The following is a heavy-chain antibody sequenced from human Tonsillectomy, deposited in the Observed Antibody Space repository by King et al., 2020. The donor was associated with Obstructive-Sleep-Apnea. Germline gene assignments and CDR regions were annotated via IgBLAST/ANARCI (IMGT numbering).Heavy chain of an antibody. CDR1: GGTFSSYA. V-gene: IGHV1-69*01. D-gene: IGHD2-2*01. Sequence: AQLVQSGAEVKKPGSSVKVSCKASGGTFSSYAISWVRQAPGQGLEWMGGIIPIFGTANYAQKFQGRVTRTADDSTSTAYMELSSLRSGDTALYYCARDRGYCSSTSCPLGFDYWGQGTLVTVSS. CDR3: ARDRGYCSSTSCPLGFDY. CDR2: IIPIFGTA. J-gene: IGHJ4*02.